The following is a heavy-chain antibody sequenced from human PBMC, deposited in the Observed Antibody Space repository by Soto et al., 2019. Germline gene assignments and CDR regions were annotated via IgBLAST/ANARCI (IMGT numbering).Heavy chain of an antibody. CDR2: IYYSGST. CDR3: ARNKDEWELLKLDWFDP. D-gene: IGHD1-26*01. J-gene: IGHJ5*02. Sequence: SETLSLTCTVSGGSISSSSYYWGWIRQPPGKGLEWIGSIYYSGSTYYNPSLKSRVTISVDTSKNQFSLKLSSVTAADTAVYYCARNKDEWELLKLDWFDPWGQGTLVTVSS. CDR1: GGSISSSSYY. V-gene: IGHV4-39*01.